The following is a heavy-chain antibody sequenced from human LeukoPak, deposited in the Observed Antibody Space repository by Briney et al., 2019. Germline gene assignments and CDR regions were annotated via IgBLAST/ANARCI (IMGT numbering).Heavy chain of an antibody. CDR1: GVSISSYY. Sequence: SENLSRTGTGSGVSISSYYWTWIRHPAGIGLEWIGRISTSGNTNYTPSLKSRVTMSVDTSRNQFSLKLTSVTAADAAVYYCARGEGNYFDYWGQGALVTVSS. CDR2: ISTSGNT. J-gene: IGHJ4*02. V-gene: IGHV4-4*07. CDR3: ARGEGNYFDY.